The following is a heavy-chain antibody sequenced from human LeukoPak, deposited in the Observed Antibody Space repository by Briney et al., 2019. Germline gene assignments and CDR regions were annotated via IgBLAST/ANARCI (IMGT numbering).Heavy chain of an antibody. V-gene: IGHV3-21*01. CDR1: RFTFSSYS. J-gene: IGHJ4*02. Sequence: GGSLRLSCAASRFTFSSYSMNWVRQAPGKGLEWVSSISSSSSYIYYADSVKGRFTISRDNANNLLYLQMNSLRAEDTAVYYCARESFAARWDWGQGTLVTVSS. D-gene: IGHD6-6*01. CDR2: ISSSSSYI. CDR3: ARESFAARWD.